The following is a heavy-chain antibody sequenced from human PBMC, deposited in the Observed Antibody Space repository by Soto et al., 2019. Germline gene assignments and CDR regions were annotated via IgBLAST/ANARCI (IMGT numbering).Heavy chain of an antibody. CDR3: ARVAHSSGWWYDWFQP. D-gene: IGHD6-19*01. V-gene: IGHV3-48*03. J-gene: IGHJ5*02. CDR1: GFTFSSYE. CDR2: ISSSGSTI. Sequence: VGSLRLSCASSGFTFSSYEMNCVRHAPGKGLEWVSYISSSGSTIYYADSVKGRFTISRDNDKNSLYLKMNSLRAEDTAVYYCARVAHSSGWWYDWFQPWGQGTLVSVS.